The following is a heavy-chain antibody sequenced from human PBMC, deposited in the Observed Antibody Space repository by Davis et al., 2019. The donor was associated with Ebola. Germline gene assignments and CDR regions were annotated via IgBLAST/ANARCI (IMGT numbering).Heavy chain of an antibody. CDR2: IYPGDSDT. V-gene: IGHV5-51*01. J-gene: IGHJ4*02. Sequence: PGGSLRLSCKGSGYSFTSYWIGWVRQMPGKGLEWMGIIYPGDSDTRYSPSFQGQVTISADKSISTAYLQWSSLKASDTAMYYCARQGGYYDYVWGSYRGFDYWGQGTLVTVSS. CDR1: GYSFTSYW. CDR3: ARQGGYYDYVWGSYRGFDY. D-gene: IGHD3-16*02.